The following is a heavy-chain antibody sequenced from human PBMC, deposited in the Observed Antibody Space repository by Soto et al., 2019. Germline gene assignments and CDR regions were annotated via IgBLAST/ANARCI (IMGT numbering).Heavy chain of an antibody. Sequence: GGSLRLSCAASGFTFSSYSMNWVRQAPGKGLEWVSHITGSSSPTYYADSVEGRFTISRDNAKNLLYLQMNSLRDEDTAVYYCARDNSSWSYWGQGTLVTVSS. CDR3: ARDNSSWSY. J-gene: IGHJ4*02. CDR2: ITGSSSPT. D-gene: IGHD3-22*01. V-gene: IGHV3-48*02. CDR1: GFTFSSYS.